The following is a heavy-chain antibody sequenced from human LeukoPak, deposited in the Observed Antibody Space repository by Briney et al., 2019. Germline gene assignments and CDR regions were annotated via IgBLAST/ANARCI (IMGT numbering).Heavy chain of an antibody. J-gene: IGHJ4*02. CDR3: ARDVGPSSSWYCD. CDR2: IYYSGST. Sequence: SETLSLTCTVSGGSISSSIYYWAWIRQPPGKGLEWIGSIYYSGSTYYNPSLKSRVTISVDKSKNQFSLKLSSVTAADTAVYYCARDVGPSSSWYCDWGQGTLVTVSS. V-gene: IGHV4-39*07. CDR1: GGSISSSIYY. D-gene: IGHD6-13*01.